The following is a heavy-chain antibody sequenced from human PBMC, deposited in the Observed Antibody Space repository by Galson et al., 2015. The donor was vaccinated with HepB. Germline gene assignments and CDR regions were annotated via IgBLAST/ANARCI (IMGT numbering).Heavy chain of an antibody. CDR2: VIPIFGTA. D-gene: IGHD3-3*01. Sequence: SCKASGGTFSSYAISWVRQAPGQGLEWMGGVIPIFGTANYAQKFQGRVTITADESTSTAYMELSSLRSEDTAVYYCARDLDFWSGYYTGGYFDYWGQGTLVTVSS. CDR3: ARDLDFWSGYYTGGYFDY. J-gene: IGHJ4*02. CDR1: GGTFSSYA. V-gene: IGHV1-69*01.